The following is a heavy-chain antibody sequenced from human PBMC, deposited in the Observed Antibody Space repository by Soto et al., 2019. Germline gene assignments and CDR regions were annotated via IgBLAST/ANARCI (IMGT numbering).Heavy chain of an antibody. CDR3: ARSHVSGDYGAYYYYYYGMDV. J-gene: IGHJ6*02. Sequence: QVQLQESGPGLVKPSQTLSLTCTVSGGSISSGGYYWSWIRQHPGKGLEWIGYIYYSGSTYYNPSLKSRVTISVDTSKNQFSLKLSSVTAADTAVYYCARSHVSGDYGAYYYYYYGMDVWGQGTTVTVSS. D-gene: IGHD4-17*01. CDR1: GGSISSGGYY. V-gene: IGHV4-31*03. CDR2: IYYSGST.